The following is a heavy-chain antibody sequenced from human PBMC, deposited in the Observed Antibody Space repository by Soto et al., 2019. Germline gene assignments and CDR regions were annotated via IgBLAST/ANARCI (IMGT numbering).Heavy chain of an antibody. Sequence: QVQLVESGGGVVQPGRSLRLSCAASGFTFSSYGMHWVRQAPGKGLEWVAVIWYDGSNKYYADSVKGRFTISRDNSKNTLYLQMNSLRAEDTAVYYCAREGYCSSTSCYDGFFDYWGQGTLVTVSS. D-gene: IGHD2-2*01. CDR2: IWYDGSNK. V-gene: IGHV3-33*01. CDR1: GFTFSSYG. CDR3: AREGYCSSTSCYDGFFDY. J-gene: IGHJ4*02.